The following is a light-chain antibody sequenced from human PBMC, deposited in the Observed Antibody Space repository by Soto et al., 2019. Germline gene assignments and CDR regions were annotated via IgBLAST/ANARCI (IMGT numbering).Light chain of an antibody. CDR3: QQYGSSPWT. Sequence: EIVSTQSPGTLSLSPGERATLFCRASQSVSSSYLAWYQQKPGQAPRLLIYGASDRATGIPDRFSGSGSGTDFTLTISRLEPEDFAVYSCQQYGSSPWTFGQGTKVEIK. J-gene: IGKJ1*01. CDR2: GAS. V-gene: IGKV3-20*01. CDR1: QSVSSSY.